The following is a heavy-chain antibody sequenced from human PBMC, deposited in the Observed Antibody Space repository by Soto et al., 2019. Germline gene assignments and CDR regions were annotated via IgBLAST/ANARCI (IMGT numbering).Heavy chain of an antibody. CDR1: GYTFTSYY. CDR2: INPSGGST. CDR3: ATEVGYCSGGSCYIGY. J-gene: IGHJ4*02. D-gene: IGHD2-15*01. V-gene: IGHV1-46*01. Sequence: QVQLVQSGAEVKKPGASVEVSCKASGYTFTSYYMHWVRQAPGQGLEWMGIINPSGGSTSYAQKFQGRVTMTRDTSTSTVYMELSSLRSEDTAVYYCATEVGYCSGGSCYIGYWGQGTLVTVSS.